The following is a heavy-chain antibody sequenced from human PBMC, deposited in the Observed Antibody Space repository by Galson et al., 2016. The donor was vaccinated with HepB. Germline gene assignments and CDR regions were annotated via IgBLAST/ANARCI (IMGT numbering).Heavy chain of an antibody. CDR1: GGSISTNY. V-gene: IGHV4-59*01. Sequence: SETLSLTCTVSGGSISTNYWSWIRQPPGKGLEWIGNSQNSGTTNYNPSLKSRVTVSLDTSKNQFSLTLTSVTAADTALYYCAMDTHTWVRFDCWGRGPLVTVSS. CDR2: SQNSGTT. D-gene: IGHD5-18*01. CDR3: AMDTHTWVRFDC. J-gene: IGHJ4*02.